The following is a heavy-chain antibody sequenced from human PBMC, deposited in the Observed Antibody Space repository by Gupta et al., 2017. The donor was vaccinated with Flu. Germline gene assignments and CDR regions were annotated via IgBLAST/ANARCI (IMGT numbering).Heavy chain of an antibody. Sequence: EVQLVESGGGLVQPGRSLRLSCTASGFTFGDYSMSRFRQAPGTRLEWVGFIRSKAYGGTTEYAASVKGRFTISRDDSKSIAYLQMNSLKTEDTAVYYCTSQPFSWDSSVDGKVDYWGQGTLVTVSS. J-gene: IGHJ4*02. D-gene: IGHD3-22*01. CDR1: GFTFGDYS. CDR3: TSQPFSWDSSVDGKVDY. CDR2: IRSKAYGGTT. V-gene: IGHV3-49*03.